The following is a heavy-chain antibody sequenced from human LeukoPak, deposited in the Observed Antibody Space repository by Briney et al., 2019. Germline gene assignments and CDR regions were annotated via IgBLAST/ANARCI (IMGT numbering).Heavy chain of an antibody. V-gene: IGHV3-23*01. CDR3: AKDQGYRPLYSSSWYDAFDI. J-gene: IGHJ3*02. CDR1: GFTFSSYS. Sequence: PGGSLRLSCAASGFTFSSYSMNWVRQAPGKGLEWVSAISGSGGSTYYADSVKGRFTISRDNSKNTLYLQMNGLRAEDTAVYYCAKDQGYRPLYSSSWYDAFDIWGQGTMVTVSS. CDR2: ISGSGGST. D-gene: IGHD6-13*01.